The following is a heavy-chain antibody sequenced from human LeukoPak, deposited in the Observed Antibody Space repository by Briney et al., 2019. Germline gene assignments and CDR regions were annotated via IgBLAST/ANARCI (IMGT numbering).Heavy chain of an antibody. CDR1: GGSISSGGYY. CDR2: IYYSGTT. V-gene: IGHV4-31*03. CDR3: ARDQVVPAAIGYYYYGMDV. J-gene: IGHJ6*02. D-gene: IGHD2-2*02. Sequence: SETLSLTCTVSGGSISSGGYYWSWIRQHPGKGLEWIGYIYYSGTTYYSPSLKSRAIISVDTSKNQFSLRLTSVTAADTAVYYCARDQVVPAAIGYYYYGMDVWGQGTTVTVSS.